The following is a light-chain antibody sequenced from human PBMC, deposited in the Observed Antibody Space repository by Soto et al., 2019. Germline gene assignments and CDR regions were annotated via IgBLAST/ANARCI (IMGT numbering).Light chain of an antibody. CDR3: SSYAGSNNLI. CDR1: SSDVGGYDY. J-gene: IGLJ2*01. V-gene: IGLV2-8*01. Sequence: ALTQPPSASGSPGQSVTISCTGTSSDVGGYDYVSWYQQHPGKAPKLMIYEVSRRPSGVPDRFSGSKSGNMASLTVTGLQAEDEADYYCSSYAGSNNLIFGGGTKLTVL. CDR2: EVS.